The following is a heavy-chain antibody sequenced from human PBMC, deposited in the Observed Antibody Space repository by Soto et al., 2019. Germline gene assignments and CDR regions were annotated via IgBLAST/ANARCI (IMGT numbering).Heavy chain of an antibody. CDR3: ARGLGDYYGSGSYYNGYNWFDP. CDR2: MNPNSGNT. D-gene: IGHD3-10*01. CDR1: GYTFTSYD. J-gene: IGHJ5*02. V-gene: IGHV1-8*01. Sequence: WASVKVSCKASGYTFTSYDINWVRQATGQGLEWMGWMNPNSGNTGYAQKFQGRVTMTRNTSISTAYMELSSLRSEDTAVYYCARGLGDYYGSGSYYNGYNWFDPWGQGTLVTVSS.